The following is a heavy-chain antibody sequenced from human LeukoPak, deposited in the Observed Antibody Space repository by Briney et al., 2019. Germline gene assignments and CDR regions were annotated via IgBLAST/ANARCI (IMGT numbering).Heavy chain of an antibody. V-gene: IGHV3-21*01. CDR2: ISSSSSYI. Sequence: GGSLRLSCAASGFTFSSYNMNWVRQAPGKGLEWVSSISSSSSYIYYADSVKGRFIISRDNAKNSLYLQMNSLRAEDTAAYYCARAIGARWELLGAFDFWGQGTMVTVSS. D-gene: IGHD1-26*01. CDR1: GFTFSSYN. CDR3: ARAIGARWELLGAFDF. J-gene: IGHJ3*01.